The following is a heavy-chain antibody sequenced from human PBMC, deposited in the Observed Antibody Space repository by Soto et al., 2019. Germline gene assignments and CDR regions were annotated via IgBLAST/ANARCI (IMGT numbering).Heavy chain of an antibody. Sequence: PSQTLSLTCAISGDSVSSNSAAWNWIRQSPSRGLEWLGRAYYRSQWYYDSAVSVRSRITVIPDTSKNQFSLQLNSVTPEDTAVYYCTIHLVDRRTHNRKVDCGQTRPVT. V-gene: IGHV6-1*01. D-gene: IGHD1-20*01. CDR1: GDSVSSNSAA. J-gene: IGHJ4*03. CDR3: TIHLVDRRTHNRKVD. CDR2: AYYRSQWYY.